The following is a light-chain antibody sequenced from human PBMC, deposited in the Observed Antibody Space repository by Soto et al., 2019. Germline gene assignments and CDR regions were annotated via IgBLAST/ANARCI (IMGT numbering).Light chain of an antibody. V-gene: IGKV1-16*01. CDR1: QGISTY. CDR2: SAS. J-gene: IGKJ1*01. CDR3: QQYYRYQWM. Sequence: DIQMTQSPSSLSASVGDRVTITCRASQGISTYLGWYQQKPGKVPKSLIYSASNLQSGVPSRFSASGSGTEFILTITDMQPDDFATYYCQQYYRYQWMLGQGTKVDIK.